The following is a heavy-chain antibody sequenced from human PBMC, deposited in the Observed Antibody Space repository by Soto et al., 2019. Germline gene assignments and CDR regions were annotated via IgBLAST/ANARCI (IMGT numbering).Heavy chain of an antibody. D-gene: IGHD2-2*01. CDR3: ARSQGSSTSLEIYYYYYYGMDV. V-gene: IGHV1-69*01. J-gene: IGHJ6*02. CDR1: GGTFSSYA. Sequence: QVQLVQSGAEVKXPGSSVKVSCKASGGTFSSYAISWVRQAXGQGLEWMGGIIPISDTTNYAQKFQGXXXXXXXXXXXXXXXXXXXXXXXXTAVYYCARSQGSSTSLEIYYYYYYGMDVWGQGTTVTVSS. CDR2: IIPISDTT.